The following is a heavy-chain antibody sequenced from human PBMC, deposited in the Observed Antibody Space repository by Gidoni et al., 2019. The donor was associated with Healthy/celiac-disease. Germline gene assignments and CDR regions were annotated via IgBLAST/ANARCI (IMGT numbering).Heavy chain of an antibody. J-gene: IGHJ1*01. D-gene: IGHD2-15*01. V-gene: IGHV1-69*01. Sequence: QVQLVQSGAEVKKPGSSVKVSCKASGGTFSSYAISWVRQAPGQGLEWMGGIIPIFGTANYAQKFQGRVTITADESTITAYMELSSLRSEDTAVYYCARENVVVVAATIRTEYFQHWGQGTLVTVSS. CDR2: IIPIFGTA. CDR3: ARENVVVVAATIRTEYFQH. CDR1: GGTFSSYA.